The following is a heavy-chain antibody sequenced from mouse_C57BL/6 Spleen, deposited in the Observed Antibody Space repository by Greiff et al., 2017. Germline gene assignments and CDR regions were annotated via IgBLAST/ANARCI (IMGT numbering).Heavy chain of an antibody. CDR2: FNPYNDDT. CDR1: GYTFTTYP. J-gene: IGHJ1*03. V-gene: IGHV1-47*01. D-gene: IGHD1-1*01. CDR3: ALKYYGSSYWYFDV. Sequence: VKVVESGAELVKPGASVKMSCKASGYTFTTYPIEWMKQNHGKSLEWIGNFNPYNDDTKYNEKFKGKATLTVEKSSSTVYLELSRLTSDDSAVYYCALKYYGSSYWYFDVWGTGTTVTVSS.